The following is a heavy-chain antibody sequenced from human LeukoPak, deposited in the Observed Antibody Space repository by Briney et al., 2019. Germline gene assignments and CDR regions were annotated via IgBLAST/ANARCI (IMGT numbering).Heavy chain of an antibody. CDR3: AKDGDSYYFDY. CDR1: GFTFSSYG. CDR2: ISYDGSNK. J-gene: IGHJ4*02. V-gene: IGHV3-30*18. D-gene: IGHD7-27*01. Sequence: GRSLRLSCAASGFTFSSYGMHWVRQAPGKGLEWVAVISYDGSNKYYADSVKGRFTISRDNSKNTLYLQMNSLRAEDTAVYYCAKDGDSYYFDYWGRGTLVTVSS.